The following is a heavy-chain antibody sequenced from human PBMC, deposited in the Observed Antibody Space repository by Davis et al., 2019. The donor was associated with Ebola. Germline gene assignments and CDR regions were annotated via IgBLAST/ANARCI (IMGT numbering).Heavy chain of an antibody. Sequence: GESLKISCTASGFTFGDYAMSWFRQAPGKGLEWVGFIRSKAYGGTTEYAASVKGRFTISRDDSKSIAYLQMNSLKTEDTAMYYCTRDQSWYYDILTGYFRDGSSDGMDGWGQGTTGNVSS. CDR1: GFTFGDYA. V-gene: IGHV3-49*03. D-gene: IGHD3-9*01. CDR3: TRDQSWYYDILTGYFRDGSSDGMDG. CDR2: IRSKAYGGTT. J-gene: IGHJ6*02.